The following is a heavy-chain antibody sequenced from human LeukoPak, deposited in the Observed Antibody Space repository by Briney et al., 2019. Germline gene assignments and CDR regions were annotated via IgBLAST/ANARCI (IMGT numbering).Heavy chain of an antibody. D-gene: IGHD1-26*01. V-gene: IGHV3-33*01. CDR3: ARDGWELLSYDASDI. J-gene: IGHJ3*02. CDR1: GFTFSSYG. Sequence: GGSLRLSCAASGFTFSSYGMHWVRQAPGKGLEWVALIWYDGSNKYYADSVKGRFTISRDNSKNTLYLQMNSLRAEDTAVYYCARDGWELLSYDASDIWGQGTMVTVSS. CDR2: IWYDGSNK.